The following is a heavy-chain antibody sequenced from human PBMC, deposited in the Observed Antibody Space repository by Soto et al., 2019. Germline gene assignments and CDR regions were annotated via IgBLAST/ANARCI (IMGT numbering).Heavy chain of an antibody. Sequence: QEQLQESGPGLVKPSGTLSLTCAVSGGSISSNNWWSWVRQPPGKGLEWIGEIFHSGSTHYSQSLKSRVTISVDKSKNQFSLKLTSVTAADTAVYYCARVYSGSYSDYWGQGTLVTVSS. CDR2: IFHSGST. D-gene: IGHD1-26*01. CDR1: GGSISSNNW. V-gene: IGHV4-4*02. CDR3: ARVYSGSYSDY. J-gene: IGHJ4*02.